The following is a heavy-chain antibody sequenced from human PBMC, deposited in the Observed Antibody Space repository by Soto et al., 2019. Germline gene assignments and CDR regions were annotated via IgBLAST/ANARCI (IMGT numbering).Heavy chain of an antibody. Sequence: QVQLQESGPGLVKPSQTLSLTCTVSGGSISSGGYYWSWIRQHPGKGLEWIGYIFYSGTTYYNPSLKSRVTRSVDPSKSQFSLQLRSVTAAETAVYYCARRVDPWGQGPLVTVSS. CDR2: IFYSGTT. CDR3: ARRVDP. J-gene: IGHJ5*02. CDR1: GGSISSGGYY. V-gene: IGHV4-31*03.